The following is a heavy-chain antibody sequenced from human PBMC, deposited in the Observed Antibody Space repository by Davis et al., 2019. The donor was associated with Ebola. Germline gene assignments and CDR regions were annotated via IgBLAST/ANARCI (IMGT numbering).Heavy chain of an antibody. Sequence: GGSLRLSCAASGFTFSGSAMHWVRQASGKGLEWVGRIRSKANSYATAYAASLKGRFTISRDDSKNTAYLQMNSLKTEDTAVYYCARPSSGSYRPFDSWGQGTLVTVSS. CDR1: GFTFSGSA. CDR2: IRSKANSYAT. D-gene: IGHD3-22*01. J-gene: IGHJ5*01. V-gene: IGHV3-73*01. CDR3: ARPSSGSYRPFDS.